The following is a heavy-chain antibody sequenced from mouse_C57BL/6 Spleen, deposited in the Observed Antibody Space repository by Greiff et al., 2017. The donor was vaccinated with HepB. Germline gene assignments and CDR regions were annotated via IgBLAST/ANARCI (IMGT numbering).Heavy chain of an antibody. D-gene: IGHD1-1*01. Sequence: QVQLQQPGAELVKPGASVKLSCKASGYTFTSYWMHWVKQRPGQGLEWIGMIHPNSGSTNYNEKFKSKATLTVDKSSSTAYMQLSSLTSEDSAVYYGARSDTYGSSYYYAMDYWGQGTSVTVSS. J-gene: IGHJ4*01. CDR1: GYTFTSYW. V-gene: IGHV1-64*01. CDR3: ARSDTYGSSYYYAMDY. CDR2: IHPNSGST.